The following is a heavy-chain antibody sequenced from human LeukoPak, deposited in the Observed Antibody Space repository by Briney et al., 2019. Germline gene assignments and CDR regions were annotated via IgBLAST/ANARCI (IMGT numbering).Heavy chain of an antibody. V-gene: IGHV3-23*01. CDR1: GFTFSNYD. D-gene: IGHD4-17*01. Sequence: PGGSLRLSCAASGFTFSNYDMGWVRQAPGEGLEWVSSISGSGSSTYYADSVKGRFTISRDNPKNAQYLQMSSLRAEDTAVYYCAKDNHGDDAFDIWGQGTMVTVSS. CDR3: AKDNHGDDAFDI. J-gene: IGHJ3*02. CDR2: ISGSGSST.